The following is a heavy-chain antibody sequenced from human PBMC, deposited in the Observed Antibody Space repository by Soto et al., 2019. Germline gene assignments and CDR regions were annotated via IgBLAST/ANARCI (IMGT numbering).Heavy chain of an antibody. CDR1: GGSISSSSYY. Sequence: QLQLQESGPGLVKPSETLSLTCTVSGGSISSSSYYWGWIRQPPGKGLEWIGSIYYSGSTYYNPSLKSRVTISVDTSKNQFSLKLSSVTAADTAVYYCARRYPPGGDSSGYYYGMDVWGQGTTVTVSS. CDR2: IYYSGST. CDR3: ARRYPPGGDSSGYYYGMDV. J-gene: IGHJ6*02. D-gene: IGHD3-22*01. V-gene: IGHV4-39*01.